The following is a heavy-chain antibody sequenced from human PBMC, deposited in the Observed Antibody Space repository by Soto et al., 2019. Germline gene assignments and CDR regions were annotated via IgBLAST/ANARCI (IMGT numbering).Heavy chain of an antibody. CDR2: MNANDGDT. CDR3: ARGGASGVVTPAANDC. J-gene: IGHJ4*02. Sequence: QVQLVQSGAEVKKPGASVKVSCKASGYTFTSYDINWVRQATGQGLEWMGYMNANDGDTGYAQKFQATGTMTRDTSISTAYMELSSLGIDDTAVYYCARGGASGVVTPAANDCWGQGTLVTVSS. CDR1: GYTFTSYD. D-gene: IGHD2-2*01. V-gene: IGHV1-8*01.